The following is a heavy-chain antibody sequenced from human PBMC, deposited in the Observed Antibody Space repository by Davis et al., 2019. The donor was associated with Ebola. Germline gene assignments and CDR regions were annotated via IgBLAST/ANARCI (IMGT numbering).Heavy chain of an antibody. V-gene: IGHV5-51*01. J-gene: IGHJ5*02. D-gene: IGHD2-2*01. CDR1: GYSFTSYW. Sequence: PGGSLRLSCKGSGYSFTSYWIGWVRQMPGKGLEWMGIIYPGDSDTRYSPSFQGQVTISADKSISTAYLQWSSRKASDTAMYYCARQLTEGVVVPAATEGAANWFDPWGQGTLVTVSS. CDR3: ARQLTEGVVVPAATEGAANWFDP. CDR2: IYPGDSDT.